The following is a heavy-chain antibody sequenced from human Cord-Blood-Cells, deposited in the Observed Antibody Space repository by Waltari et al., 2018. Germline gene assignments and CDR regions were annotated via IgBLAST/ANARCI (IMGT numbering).Heavy chain of an antibody. D-gene: IGHD3-16*02. Sequence: EVQLVESGGGMVKPGGSLRLSWAASGFTFSSYSMTWVRQAPGKGLEWVSSISSSSSYIYYADSVKGRFTISRDNAKNSLYLQMNSLRAEDTAVYYCARDSGDYVWGSYRYFDYWGQGTLVTVSS. J-gene: IGHJ4*02. CDR1: GFTFSSYS. V-gene: IGHV3-21*01. CDR3: ARDSGDYVWGSYRYFDY. CDR2: ISSSSSYI.